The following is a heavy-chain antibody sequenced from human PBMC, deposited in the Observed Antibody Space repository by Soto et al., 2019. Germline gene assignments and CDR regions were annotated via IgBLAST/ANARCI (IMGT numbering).Heavy chain of an antibody. D-gene: IGHD2-2*01. CDR2: IYYSGST. V-gene: IGHV4-31*03. Sequence: SETLSLTCTVSGGSISSGVDYWSWIRQHPGKGLEWIGYIYYSGSTSYNPSLKSRVTISLDTSENQFSLELSSVTAADTAVYYCARGLYPDSWGQGTLVTVSS. CDR3: ARGLYPDS. CDR1: GGSISSGVDY. J-gene: IGHJ4*02.